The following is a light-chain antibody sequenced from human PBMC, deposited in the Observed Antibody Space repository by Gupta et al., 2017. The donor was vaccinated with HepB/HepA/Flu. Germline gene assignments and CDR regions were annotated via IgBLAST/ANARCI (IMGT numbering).Light chain of an antibody. CDR3: QQYDSYSMT. CDR2: EAS. J-gene: IGKJ5*01. V-gene: IGKV1-5*03. Sequence: DLQMTQSPSTLSASVGDRVPFTCRSSQSISSWLAWYQQKPGKAPKLLIYEASSLQSGVPSRFSSSGSGTEFILTISSLQPDDFATYYCQQYDSYSMTFGQGTKVEIK. CDR1: QSISSW.